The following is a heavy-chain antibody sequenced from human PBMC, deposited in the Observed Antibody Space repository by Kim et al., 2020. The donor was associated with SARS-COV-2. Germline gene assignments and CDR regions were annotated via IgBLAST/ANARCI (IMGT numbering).Heavy chain of an antibody. V-gene: IGHV1-46*01. J-gene: IGHJ3*02. Sequence: TSYAQKFQGRVTMTRDTSTSTVYMELSSLRSEDTAVYYCARWATPDAFDIWGQGTMVTVSS. CDR3: ARWATPDAFDI. D-gene: IGHD5-12*01. CDR2: T.